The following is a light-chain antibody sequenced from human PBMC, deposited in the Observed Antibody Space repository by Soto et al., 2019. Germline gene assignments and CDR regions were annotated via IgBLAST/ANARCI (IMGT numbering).Light chain of an antibody. CDR1: SNDVGGYKY. J-gene: IGLJ1*01. Sequence: QSVLTQPASMSGAPGQSITISCTGTSNDVGGYKYVSWYQQRPGTAPKLIMFEVNNRPSGVSDRFSGSRSANTASLTISGLQAQDEADYYCSSYSSNNILSYVFGTGTKVTVL. CDR2: EVN. CDR3: SSYSSNNILSYV. V-gene: IGLV2-14*03.